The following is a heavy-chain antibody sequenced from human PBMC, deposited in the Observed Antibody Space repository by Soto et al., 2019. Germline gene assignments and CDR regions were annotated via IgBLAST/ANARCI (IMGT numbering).Heavy chain of an antibody. CDR2: IIPILGIA. CDR1: GGTFSSYT. V-gene: IGHV1-69*02. D-gene: IGHD3-9*01. J-gene: IGHJ4*02. Sequence: QVQLVQSGAEVKKPGSSVKVSCKASGGTFSSYTISWVRQAPGQGLEWMGRIIPILGIANYAQKFQGRVTITADKSTSTAYMELSSLRSEDTAVYYCAAHVDYDMLTGYYFHWGQGTLVTVSS. CDR3: AAHVDYDMLTGYYFH.